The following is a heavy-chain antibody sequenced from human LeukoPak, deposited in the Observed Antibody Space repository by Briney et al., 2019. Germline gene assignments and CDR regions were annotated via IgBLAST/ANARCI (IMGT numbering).Heavy chain of an antibody. CDR1: GYTFTSYA. D-gene: IGHD3-22*01. J-gene: IGHJ4*02. V-gene: IGHV1-3*01. CDR3: ARALGKWLLSY. Sequence: GASVKVSGKASGYTFTSYAMHWVRQAPGQRLEWMGWINAGNGNTKYSQKFQGRVTITRDTSASTAYMELSSLRSEDTAVYYCARALGKWLLSYWGQGTLVTVSS. CDR2: INAGNGNT.